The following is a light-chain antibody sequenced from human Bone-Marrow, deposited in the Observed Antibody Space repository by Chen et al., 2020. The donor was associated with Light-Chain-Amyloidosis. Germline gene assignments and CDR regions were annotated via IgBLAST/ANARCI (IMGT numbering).Light chain of an antibody. Sequence: SYALPPPPPVSVSPGHPARTNCSGDDLPTKYAYWYQQKPGQAPVLVIHRDTEKPSEISERFSGSSSGTTATLTISGVQAEDEADYHCQSADSSGTYEVIFGGGTKLTVL. CDR2: RDT. V-gene: IGLV3-25*03. CDR1: DLPTKY. CDR3: QSADSSGTYEVI. J-gene: IGLJ2*01.